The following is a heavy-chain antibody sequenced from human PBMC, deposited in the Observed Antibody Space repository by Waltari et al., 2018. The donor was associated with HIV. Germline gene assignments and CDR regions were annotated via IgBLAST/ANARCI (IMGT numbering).Heavy chain of an antibody. CDR3: ARDQTMTRAFDN. J-gene: IGHJ3*02. V-gene: IGHV3-30*01. CDR1: GFTFSRYD. CDR2: ISYDGSNK. D-gene: IGHD3-22*01. Sequence: GFTFSRYDMHWVRQAPGKGLEWVAVISYDGSNKYYADSVKGRFTISRDNSKNTLYLQMNSLRAEDTAVYYCARDQTMTRAFDNWGQGTMVTVSS.